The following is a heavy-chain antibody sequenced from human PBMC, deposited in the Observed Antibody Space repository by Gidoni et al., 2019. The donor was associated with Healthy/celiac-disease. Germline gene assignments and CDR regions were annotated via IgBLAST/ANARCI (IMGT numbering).Heavy chain of an antibody. CDR1: GYTFTSYA. V-gene: IGHV1-3*01. CDR3: ARTQDSSSSSPGDYYGMDV. J-gene: IGHJ6*02. Sequence: QVQLVQSGAEVKKPGASAKVSCKASGYTFTSYAMHWVRQAPGQRLEWMGWINAGNGNTKYSQKFQGRVTITRDTSASTAYMELSSLRSEDTAVYYCARTQDSSSSSPGDYYGMDVWGQGTTVTVSS. D-gene: IGHD6-6*01. CDR2: INAGNGNT.